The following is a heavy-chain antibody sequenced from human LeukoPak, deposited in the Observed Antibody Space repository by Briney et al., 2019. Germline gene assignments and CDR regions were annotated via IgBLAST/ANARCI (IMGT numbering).Heavy chain of an antibody. CDR3: ARDLVTVTKGFDI. J-gene: IGHJ3*02. CDR2: ISYIWTT. Sequence: PPETLSLTCAVSGDSFSSHYWTWLRQPPARGLAWIGFISYIWTTNYNPSLKSRVTISIATSKNQFSLKLSSVTTADTAVYYCARDLVTVTKGFDIWGLGTMVSVSS. CDR1: GDSFSSHY. D-gene: IGHD4-17*01. V-gene: IGHV4-59*11.